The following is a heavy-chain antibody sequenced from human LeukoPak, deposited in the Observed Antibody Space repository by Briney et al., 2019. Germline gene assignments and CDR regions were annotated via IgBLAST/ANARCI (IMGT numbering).Heavy chain of an antibody. CDR2: ISAYNGNT. Sequence: ASVKVSCKASGYTFTSYGISWVRQAPGQGLGWMGWISAYNGNTNYAQKLQGRVTMTTDTSTSTAYMELRSLRSDDTAVYYCARVGYYDILTGYYGGGYYYYYMDVWGKGTTVTVSS. J-gene: IGHJ6*03. CDR1: GYTFTSYG. V-gene: IGHV1-18*01. CDR3: ARVGYYDILTGYYGGGYYYYYMDV. D-gene: IGHD3-9*01.